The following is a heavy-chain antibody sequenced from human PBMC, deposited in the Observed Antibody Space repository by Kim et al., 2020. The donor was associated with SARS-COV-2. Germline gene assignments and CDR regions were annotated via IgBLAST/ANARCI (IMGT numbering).Heavy chain of an antibody. CDR2: IDPSDSYT. D-gene: IGHD3-10*01. J-gene: IGHJ5*02. V-gene: IGHV5-10-1*01. CDR3: ARLWFGESLNWFDP. Sequence: GESLKISCKGFGFSFTNYWITWVRQMPGKGLEWMGRIDPSDSYTSYSPSFQGHVAISVDKSINTAYLQWSSLKASDTAMYYCARLWFGESLNWFDPWGQGTLVTVSS. CDR1: GFSFTNYW.